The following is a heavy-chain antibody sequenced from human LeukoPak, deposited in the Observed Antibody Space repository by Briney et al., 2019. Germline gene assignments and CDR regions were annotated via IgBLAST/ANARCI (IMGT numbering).Heavy chain of an antibody. Sequence: SETLSLTCTVSGGSISSNNYYWGWIRQPPGKGLEWIGSIYYSGSTYYNPSLKSRVTISVDTSKNQFSLKLSSVTAADTAMYYCARVKPPFDYWGQGTLATVSS. CDR2: IYYSGST. CDR1: GGSISSNNYY. V-gene: IGHV4-39*07. CDR3: ARVKPPFDY. J-gene: IGHJ4*02.